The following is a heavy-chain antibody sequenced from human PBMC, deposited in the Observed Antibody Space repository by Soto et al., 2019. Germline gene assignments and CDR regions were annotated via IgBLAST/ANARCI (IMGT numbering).Heavy chain of an antibody. CDR1: GGTFSSHV. CDR3: ARDLEFRDGNISHLDY. V-gene: IGHV1-69*01. Sequence: QVQLVQSGAEVKKPGSSVKVSCKASGGTFSSHVFNWVRQAPGQGLEWMGGIMPIIGTANYAQKFQGRVTITADESTSTAYMELSSLRSEDTAVYYCARDLEFRDGNISHLDYWGQGTLDTVSS. CDR2: IMPIIGTA. D-gene: IGHD3-10*01. J-gene: IGHJ4*02.